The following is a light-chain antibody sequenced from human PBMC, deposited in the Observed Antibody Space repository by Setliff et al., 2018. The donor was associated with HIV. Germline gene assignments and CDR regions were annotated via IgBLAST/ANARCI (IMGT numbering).Light chain of an antibody. J-gene: IGLJ1*01. V-gene: IGLV2-14*01. CDR3: TSYTRDNTITRV. Sequence: QSALAQPASVSGSPGQSITTSCTGTSSDVGGYNSVSWYQHYPGKAPKVMIYGVNNRPSGVSNRFSGSKSGSTASLTISGLQAEDEADYFCTSYTRDNTITRVFGTGTKVTVL. CDR2: GVN. CDR1: SSDVGGYNS.